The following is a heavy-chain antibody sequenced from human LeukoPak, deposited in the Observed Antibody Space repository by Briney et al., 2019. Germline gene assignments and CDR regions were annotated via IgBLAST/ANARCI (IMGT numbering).Heavy chain of an antibody. J-gene: IGHJ4*02. D-gene: IGHD4-17*01. CDR1: GGSISSYY. V-gene: IGHV4-59*01. CDR3: ARAVGDYGDYYFDY. Sequence: SETPSLTCTVSGGSISSYYWSWIRQPPGKGLEWTGYIYYSGSTNYNPSLKSRVTISVDTSKNQFSLKLSSVTAADTAVYYCARAVGDYGDYYFDYWGQGTLVTVSS. CDR2: IYYSGST.